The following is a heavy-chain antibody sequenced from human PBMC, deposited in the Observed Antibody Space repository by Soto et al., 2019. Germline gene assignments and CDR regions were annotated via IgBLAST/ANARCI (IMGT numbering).Heavy chain of an antibody. Sequence: PSETLSITCAVYGGPFSGYYWSWIRQPPGKRLEWIGEINHSESTNYNPSPKSRVNISVETSKKQFSLKLSSVTAADTAVYYCARFQGRKYPEGRLSSDNRNRLYYFDYWGQGTLVTVSS. D-gene: IGHD1-20*01. V-gene: IGHV4-34*01. CDR2: INHSEST. CDR1: GGPFSGYY. J-gene: IGHJ4*02. CDR3: ARFQGRKYPEGRLSSDNRNRLYYFDY.